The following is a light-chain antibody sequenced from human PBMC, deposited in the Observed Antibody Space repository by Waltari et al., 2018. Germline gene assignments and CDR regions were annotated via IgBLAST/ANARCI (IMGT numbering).Light chain of an antibody. CDR2: AAS. V-gene: IGKV1-27*01. CDR1: QGIINY. J-gene: IGKJ1*01. CDR3: QKYVNAPAT. Sequence: DIQMTQSPSSLSAYVGDRVSITCRASQGIINYLAWYQQKPGKVPKLLIYAASTLQSGVPSRFSGSGSGTDFTLTISSLQPEDAATYYYQKYVNAPATFGQGTKVEIK.